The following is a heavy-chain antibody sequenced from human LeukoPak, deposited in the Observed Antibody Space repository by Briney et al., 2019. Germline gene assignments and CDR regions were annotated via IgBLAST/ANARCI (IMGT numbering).Heavy chain of an antibody. D-gene: IGHD3-22*01. V-gene: IGHV3-33*01. CDR2: IRYEWSNK. Sequence: GGTLRLSCAASGFTFSIYGMHWVREAPGKGLVCGAVIRYEWSNKYYADSVRGQFTISRDNSENTPFLQMNSLRAEDTAVYYCARDRPNYYASSGHYYRRDGDYWGPGTLVTVSS. CDR1: GFTFSIYG. J-gene: IGHJ4*02. CDR3: ARDRPNYYASSGHYYRRDGDY.